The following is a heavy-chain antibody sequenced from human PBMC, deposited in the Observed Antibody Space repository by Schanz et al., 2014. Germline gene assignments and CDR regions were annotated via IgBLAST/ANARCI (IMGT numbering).Heavy chain of an antibody. CDR3: TKDKSQIAVAGLFDL. V-gene: IGHV3-11*01. J-gene: IGHJ4*02. CDR2: ITGTGTV. CDR1: GFPFSDYF. D-gene: IGHD6-19*01. Sequence: QVQLVDSGGGLVKPGGSLRLSCTASGFPFSDYFMAWIRQPPGRGLEWVSYITGTGTVMYADSVKGRFTISRDNGKNSLYLQMNSLRAEDTALYYCTKDKSQIAVAGLFDLWGQGTLXTVSS.